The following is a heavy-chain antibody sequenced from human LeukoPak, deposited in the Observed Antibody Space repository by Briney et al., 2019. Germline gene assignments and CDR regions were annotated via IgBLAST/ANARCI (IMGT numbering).Heavy chain of an antibody. CDR3: ARGGNSKDFDY. Sequence: SETLSLTCAVYGGSFSGYYWSWIRQPPGKGLEWIGEINHSGSTNYNPSLKSRVTISVDTSKNQFSLKLSSVTAADTAVYYCARGGNSKDFDYRGQGTLVTVSS. J-gene: IGHJ4*02. V-gene: IGHV4-34*01. D-gene: IGHD4-23*01. CDR1: GGSFSGYY. CDR2: INHSGST.